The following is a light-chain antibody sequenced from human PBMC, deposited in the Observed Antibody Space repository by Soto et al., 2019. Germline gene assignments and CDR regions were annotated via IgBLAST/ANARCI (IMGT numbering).Light chain of an antibody. CDR1: QSVSSSY. V-gene: IGKV3-20*01. CDR2: GAS. Sequence: EIVLTQSPGTLSLSPGERATLSCRASQSVSSSYLAWYQQKPGQAPRLLIYGASSRATGIPDRFSGSGSGTDFTLTISSLEPEDFAVYFCQQYCSSPLTFGGGTKVEIK. J-gene: IGKJ4*01. CDR3: QQYCSSPLT.